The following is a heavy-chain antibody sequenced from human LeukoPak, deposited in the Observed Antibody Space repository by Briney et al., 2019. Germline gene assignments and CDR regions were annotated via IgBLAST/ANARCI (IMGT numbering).Heavy chain of an antibody. CDR2: ISYDGSNE. V-gene: IGHV3-30-3*01. D-gene: IGHD3-3*01. CDR1: GFTFSDYA. J-gene: IGHJ4*02. CDR3: ARGAPRNYDFWSGPFDY. Sequence: PGGSLRLSCAASGFTFSDYAMHWVRQAPGKWLEWVSVISYDGSNECYADSVKGRFTISRDNSQNTLYLQMTSLRGEDTAVYYCARGAPRNYDFWSGPFDYWGQGSMVTVSS.